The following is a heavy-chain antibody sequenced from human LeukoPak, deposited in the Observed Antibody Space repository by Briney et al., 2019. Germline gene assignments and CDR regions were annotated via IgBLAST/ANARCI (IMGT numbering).Heavy chain of an antibody. V-gene: IGHV3-23*01. CDR2: ISGSGDHT. CDR1: GFTFSSYA. CDR3: AKGSYYDSSGSFYFGY. D-gene: IGHD3-22*01. Sequence: GGSLRLGCAASGFTFSSYAMSWVRQAPGKGLEWVSGISGSGDHTYYADSVKGRFTISRDNSKNTLYVQVNSLGTEETAAYYCAKGSYYDSSGSFYFGYWGQGTLVTVSS. J-gene: IGHJ4*02.